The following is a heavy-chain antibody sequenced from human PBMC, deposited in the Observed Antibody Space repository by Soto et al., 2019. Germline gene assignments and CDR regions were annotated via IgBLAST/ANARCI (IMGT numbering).Heavy chain of an antibody. D-gene: IGHD3-9*01. CDR2: INPSGGST. J-gene: IGHJ3*02. CDR3: ATLVNAHYYDILTGLDLGGSAFDI. CDR1: GYTFTSYY. Sequence: KTRGASVTVSCKASGYTFTSYYMHWVRQAPGQGLEWMGIINPSGGSTSYAQKFQGRVTMTRDTSTSTVYMELSSLRSEDTAVYYCATLVNAHYYDILTGLDLGGSAFDIWGQGTMVTVSS. V-gene: IGHV1-46*03.